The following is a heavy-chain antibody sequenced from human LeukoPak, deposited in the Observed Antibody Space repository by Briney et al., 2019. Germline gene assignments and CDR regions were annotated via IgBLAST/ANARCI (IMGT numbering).Heavy chain of an antibody. CDR1: GFTFSSSA. D-gene: IGHD4-17*01. J-gene: IGHJ4*02. Sequence: PGGSLRLSCAASGFTFSSSALGWVRQAPGKGLEWVSAISGSGASTYYADSVEGRFFISRDNSKNTLYLQMNSLRAEDTAVYYCAKDRGAVTTFADYWGQGTLVTVSS. CDR3: AKDRGAVTTFADY. CDR2: ISGSGAST. V-gene: IGHV3-23*01.